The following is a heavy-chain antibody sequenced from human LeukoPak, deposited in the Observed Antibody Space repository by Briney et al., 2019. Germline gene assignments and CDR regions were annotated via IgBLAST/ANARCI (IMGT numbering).Heavy chain of an antibody. J-gene: IGHJ4*02. Sequence: SETLSLTCTVSGGSISPYFWSWIRQPPGKGLEWIGYIYYSGSTNYNPSLKSRVTISVDASKNQFSLKLSSVTAADTAVYYCARRQTYFDYWGQGTLVTVSS. CDR2: IYYSGST. CDR3: ARRQTYFDY. CDR1: GGSISPYF. V-gene: IGHV4-59*08.